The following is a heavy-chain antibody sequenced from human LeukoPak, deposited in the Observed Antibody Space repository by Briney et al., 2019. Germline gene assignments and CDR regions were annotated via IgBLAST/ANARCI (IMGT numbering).Heavy chain of an antibody. D-gene: IGHD6-19*01. CDR2: INPNSGGT. CDR3: VASIAVAGLDY. J-gene: IGHJ4*02. V-gene: IGHV1-2*06. CDR1: GYTFTGYY. Sequence: ASVKVSCKASGYTFTGYYMHWVRQAPGQGLEWMGRINPNSGGTNYAQKFQGRVTMTRDTSISTAYMELSRLRSDDTAVYYCVASIAVAGLDYWGQGTLVTVSS.